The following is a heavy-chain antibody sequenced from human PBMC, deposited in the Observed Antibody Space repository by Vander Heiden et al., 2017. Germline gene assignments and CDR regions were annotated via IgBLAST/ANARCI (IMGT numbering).Heavy chain of an antibody. CDR1: GGTFSSYA. Sequence: QVQLVQSGAEVKKPGSSVKVSCKASGGTFSSYAISWVRQAPGQGLEWMGGSIPIFGTANDAQKFQGRVTITADESTSTAYMELSSLRSEDTAVYYCASGIWFGELSYLFDYWCQGPLVTVSS. D-gene: IGHD3-10*01. CDR3: ASGIWFGELSYLFDY. CDR2: SIPIFGTA. J-gene: IGHJ4*02. V-gene: IGHV1-69*01.